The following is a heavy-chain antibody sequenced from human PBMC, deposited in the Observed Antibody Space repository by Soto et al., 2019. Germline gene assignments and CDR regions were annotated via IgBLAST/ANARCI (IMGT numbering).Heavy chain of an antibody. CDR3: AKVGGRATGTSYFYYGMDV. CDR2: ISYDGSNK. D-gene: IGHD1-1*01. V-gene: IGHV3-30*18. Sequence: QVQLVESGGGVVQPGRSLRLSCAASGFIFSSYGMYWVRQAPGKGLEWVAVISYDGSNKYYADSVKGRFTISRDNSKNTLYVQMNSLRAEDTAVYYCAKVGGRATGTSYFYYGMDVWGQGTTVTVS. J-gene: IGHJ6*02. CDR1: GFIFSSYG.